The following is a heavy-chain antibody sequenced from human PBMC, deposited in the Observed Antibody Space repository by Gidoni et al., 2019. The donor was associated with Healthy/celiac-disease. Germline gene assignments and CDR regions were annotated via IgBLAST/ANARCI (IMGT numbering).Heavy chain of an antibody. CDR1: GYTFTGYY. CDR3: ARTVLVATTYFDY. D-gene: IGHD5-12*01. CDR2: INPNRGGT. Sequence: QVQLVQSGAEVKKPGASVKVSCKASGYTFTGYYMHWVRQAPGQGLEWMGWINPNRGGTNYAQKVQGRVTMTRDTSISTAYMELSRLRSDDTAVYYCARTVLVATTYFDYWGQGTLVTVSS. J-gene: IGHJ4*02. V-gene: IGHV1-2*02.